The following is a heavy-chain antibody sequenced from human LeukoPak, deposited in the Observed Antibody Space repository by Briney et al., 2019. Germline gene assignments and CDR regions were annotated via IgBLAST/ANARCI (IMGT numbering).Heavy chain of an antibody. CDR2: IYYSGST. Sequence: SETLSLTCTVSGGSISSGDYYWSWIRQPPGKGLEWIGYIYYSGSTYYNPSLKSRVTISVDTSKNQFSLKLSSVTAADTAVYYCARGLGSVVAGFGYWGQGTLVTVSS. CDR1: GGSISSGDYY. V-gene: IGHV4-30-4*08. CDR3: ARGLGSVVAGFGY. D-gene: IGHD6-19*01. J-gene: IGHJ4*02.